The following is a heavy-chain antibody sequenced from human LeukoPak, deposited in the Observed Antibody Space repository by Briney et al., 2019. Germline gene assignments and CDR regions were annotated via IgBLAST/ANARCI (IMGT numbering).Heavy chain of an antibody. J-gene: IGHJ4*02. CDR2: IWCDGSNK. Sequence: GGSLRLSCAASGFTFSSYGMHWVRQAPGKGLEWVAVIWCDGSNKYYADSVKGRFTISRDNSKNTLYLQMNSLRAEDTAVYYCAKDLWQWELLTPGYWGQGTLVTVSS. CDR3: AKDLWQWELLTPGY. D-gene: IGHD1-26*01. V-gene: IGHV3-33*06. CDR1: GFTFSSYG.